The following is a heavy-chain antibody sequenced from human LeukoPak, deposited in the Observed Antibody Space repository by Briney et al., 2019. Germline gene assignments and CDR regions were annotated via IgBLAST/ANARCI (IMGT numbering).Heavy chain of an antibody. J-gene: IGHJ4*02. CDR2: INWNNITV. CDR1: GFTFDNYA. D-gene: IGHD6-13*01. CDR3: AKDSSGGVSSAGILDF. Sequence: GRSLRLSCAVSGFTFDNYAMHWVRQAPGKGLEWVGSINWNNITVVYADSVKGRFTISRDNPKNSLYLRLNSLRAEDTAFYYCAKDSSGGVSSAGILDFWGQGTLVTVSS. V-gene: IGHV3-9*01.